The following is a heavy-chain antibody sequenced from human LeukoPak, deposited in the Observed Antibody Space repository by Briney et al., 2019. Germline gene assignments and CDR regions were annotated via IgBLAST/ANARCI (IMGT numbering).Heavy chain of an antibody. CDR3: ARDRTRRGYYDSSGWWYFDY. Sequence: SETLSLTCTVSGGSISSYYWSWIRQPPGKGLEWIGYIYYSGSTNYNPSLKSRVTISVDTSKNQFSLKLSSVTAADTAVYYCARDRTRRGYYDSSGWWYFDYWGQGTLVTVSS. J-gene: IGHJ4*02. V-gene: IGHV4-59*12. D-gene: IGHD3-22*01. CDR1: GGSISSYY. CDR2: IYYSGST.